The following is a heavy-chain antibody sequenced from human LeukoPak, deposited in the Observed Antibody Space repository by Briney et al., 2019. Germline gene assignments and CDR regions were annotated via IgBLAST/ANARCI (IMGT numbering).Heavy chain of an antibody. CDR1: GYTFTSYG. J-gene: IGHJ3*02. D-gene: IGHD6-6*01. CDR3: ARDLSIAARLSVSDAFDI. CDR2: ISAYNGNT. Sequence: ASVKVSCKASGYTFTSYGISWVRQAPGQGLEWMGWISAYNGNTNYAQKLQGRVTMTTDTSTSTAYMELRSLRSDDTAVYYCARDLSIAARLSVSDAFDIWGQGAMVTVSS. V-gene: IGHV1-18*01.